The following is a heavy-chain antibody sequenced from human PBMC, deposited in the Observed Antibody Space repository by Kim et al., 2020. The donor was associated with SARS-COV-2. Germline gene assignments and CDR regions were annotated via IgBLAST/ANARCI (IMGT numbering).Heavy chain of an antibody. CDR2: INHSGST. CDR1: GGSFSGYY. CDR3: ARDKLEPRINWFDP. V-gene: IGHV4-34*01. J-gene: IGHJ5*02. D-gene: IGHD1-1*01. Sequence: SETLSLTCAVYGGSFSGYYWSWIRQPPGKGLEWIGEINHSGSTNYNPSLKSRVTISVDTSKNQFSLKLSSVTAADTAVYYCARDKLEPRINWFDPWGQGTLVTVSS.